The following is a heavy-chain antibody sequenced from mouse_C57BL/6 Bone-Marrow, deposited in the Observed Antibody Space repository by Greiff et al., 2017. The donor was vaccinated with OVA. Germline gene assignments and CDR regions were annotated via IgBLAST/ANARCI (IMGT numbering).Heavy chain of an antibody. V-gene: IGHV8-8*01. D-gene: IGHD2-1*01. J-gene: IGHJ2*01. CDR3: ARMIIYYQSYYFDY. CDR2: IWWDDDK. Sequence: QVTLKESGPGILQPSQTLSLTCSFSGFSLSTFGMGVGWIRQPSGKGLEWLAHIWWDDDKYYNPALKSRLTISKDTSKNQVFLKIANVDTADTATYYCARMIIYYQSYYFDYWGQGTTLTVSS. CDR1: GFSLSTFGMG.